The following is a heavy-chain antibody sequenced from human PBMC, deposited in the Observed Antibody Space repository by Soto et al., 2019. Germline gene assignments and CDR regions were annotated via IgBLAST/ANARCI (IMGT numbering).Heavy chain of an antibody. CDR2: TTASNTHT. CDR1: GYTFTSFD. D-gene: IGHD3-22*01. Sequence: QVQLLQSGTEVKEPGASVKVSCKASGYTFTSFDISWVRQAPGQGLEWVGWTTASNTHTNYAQKLQGRVTMTTDTSTPTAYLELRSLRSDETAIYYCASGGYSSGYHYWGQGTLVTVSS. CDR3: ASGGYSSGYHY. V-gene: IGHV1-18*04. J-gene: IGHJ4*02.